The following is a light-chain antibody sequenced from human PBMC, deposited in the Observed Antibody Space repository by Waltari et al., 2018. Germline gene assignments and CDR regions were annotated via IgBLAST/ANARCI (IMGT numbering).Light chain of an antibody. CDR3: QQYNNWPPTWT. V-gene: IGKV3-15*01. Sequence: EIVVTQSTATLSVTPGERATLSCRASQSVSSNLAWYQQKPGQAPRLLIYGASPRATGIPARFSGSGSGTEFTLTIGSLQFEDFAVYYCQQYNNWPPTWTFGQGTKVEIK. CDR1: QSVSSN. J-gene: IGKJ1*01. CDR2: GAS.